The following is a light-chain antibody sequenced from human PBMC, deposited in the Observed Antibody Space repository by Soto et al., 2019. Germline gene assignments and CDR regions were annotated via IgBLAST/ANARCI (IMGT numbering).Light chain of an antibody. Sequence: QSVLTQPPSVSAAPGQKVTISCSVSSSNIGNNGVSWYQQLPGTAPKLLIYDNTERPSGIPDRFSGSRSGTSATLGITGLQTGDEADYYCGTWDSSLSAGVFGGGTKVTVL. V-gene: IGLV1-51*01. J-gene: IGLJ2*01. CDR1: SSNIGNNG. CDR2: DNT. CDR3: GTWDSSLSAGV.